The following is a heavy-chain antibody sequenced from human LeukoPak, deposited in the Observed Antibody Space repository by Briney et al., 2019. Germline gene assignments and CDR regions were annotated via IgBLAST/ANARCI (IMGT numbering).Heavy chain of an antibody. CDR2: ISGSGGST. J-gene: IGHJ4*02. V-gene: IGHV3-23*01. CDR3: AKRYYDILTGRTSLDY. CDR1: GFTFSSYG. Sequence: GGSLRLSCAASGFTFSSYGMSWVRQAPGKGLEWVSAISGSGGSTYYADSVKGRFTISRDNSKNTLYLQMNSLRAEDTAVYYCAKRYYDILTGRTSLDYWGQGTLVTVSS. D-gene: IGHD3-9*01.